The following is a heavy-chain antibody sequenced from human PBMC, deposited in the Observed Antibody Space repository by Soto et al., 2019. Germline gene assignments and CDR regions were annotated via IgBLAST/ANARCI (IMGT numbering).Heavy chain of an antibody. Sequence: GASVKVSCKASGGTFSSYAISWVRRAPGQGLEWMGGIIPIFGTANYAQKFQGRVTITADKSTSTAYMELSSLRSEDTAVYYCAREWQWLGRRSVHFDPWGQGTLVTVSS. V-gene: IGHV1-69*06. D-gene: IGHD6-19*01. CDR1: GGTFSSYA. CDR3: AREWQWLGRRSVHFDP. J-gene: IGHJ5*02. CDR2: IIPIFGTA.